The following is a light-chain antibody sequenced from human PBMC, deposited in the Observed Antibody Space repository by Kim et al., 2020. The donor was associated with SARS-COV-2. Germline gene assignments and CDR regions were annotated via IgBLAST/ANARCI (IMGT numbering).Light chain of an antibody. CDR1: SFNIGNNY. CDR2: DNN. J-gene: IGLJ2*01. V-gene: IGLV1-51*01. Sequence: GPKVPLPCFGSSFNIGNNYVSWYQQLPGTAPKLLIYDNNKRPSGIPDRFSGSKSGTSATLGITGLQTGDEADYYCGTWDSSLSAVVFGGGTQLTVL. CDR3: GTWDSSLSAVV.